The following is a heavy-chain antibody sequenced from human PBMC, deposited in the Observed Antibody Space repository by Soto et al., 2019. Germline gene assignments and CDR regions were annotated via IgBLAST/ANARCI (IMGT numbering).Heavy chain of an antibody. V-gene: IGHV1-69*02. CDR2: IIPILGIA. Sequence: ASVKVSCKASGGTFSSYTISWVRQAPGQGLEWMGRIIPILGIANYAQKFQGRVTITADKSTSTAYMELNSLRAEDTAVYYCAETRSYSGYDYWGQGTLVTVSS. CDR3: AETRSYSGYDY. J-gene: IGHJ4*02. D-gene: IGHD5-12*01. CDR1: GGTFSSYT.